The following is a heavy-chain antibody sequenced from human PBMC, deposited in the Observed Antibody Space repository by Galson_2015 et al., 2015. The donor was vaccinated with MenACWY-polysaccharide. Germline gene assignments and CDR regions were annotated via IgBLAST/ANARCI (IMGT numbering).Heavy chain of an antibody. CDR3: ARTNGDFDF. D-gene: IGHD4-17*01. Sequence: SVKVSCKASGYTFTNYDINWVRLAPGQGLEWMAWMNPKSGYSGYAQKFHGRVTLAKDTSISTAYLELSSLRSEDTAMYYCARTNGDFDFWGQGTLITVSS. CDR1: GYTFTNYD. V-gene: IGHV1-8*01. CDR2: MNPKSGYS. J-gene: IGHJ4*02.